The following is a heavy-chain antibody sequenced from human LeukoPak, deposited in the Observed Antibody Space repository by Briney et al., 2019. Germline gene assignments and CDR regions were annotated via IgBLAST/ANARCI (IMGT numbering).Heavy chain of an antibody. CDR3: ARGASIAARPTDNWFDP. CDR1: GYTFTSYD. Sequence: ASVKVSCKASGYTFTSYDINWVRQATGQGLEWMGGIIPIFGTANYAQKFQGRVTITADESTSTAYMELSSLRSEDTAVYYCARGASIAARPTDNWFDPWGQGTLVTVSS. J-gene: IGHJ5*02. CDR2: IIPIFGTA. D-gene: IGHD6-6*01. V-gene: IGHV1-69*13.